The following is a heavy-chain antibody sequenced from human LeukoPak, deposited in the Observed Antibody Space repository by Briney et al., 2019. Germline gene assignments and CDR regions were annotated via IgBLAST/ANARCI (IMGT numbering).Heavy chain of an antibody. CDR1: GGSISNYF. Sequence: SETLSLTCTVSGGSISNYFWSWVRQPAGKGLEWIGRIYSTGRSDYNLSLKSRITMSVDTSKNQFSLKLSSVTAADTAVYYCARDSPRSGYDLGHFDNLGQGTLVTASS. V-gene: IGHV4-4*07. CDR3: ARDSPRSGYDLGHFDN. D-gene: IGHD5-12*01. J-gene: IGHJ4*02. CDR2: IYSTGRS.